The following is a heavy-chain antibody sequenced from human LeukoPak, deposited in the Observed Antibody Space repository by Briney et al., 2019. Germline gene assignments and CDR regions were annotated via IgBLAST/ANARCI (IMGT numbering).Heavy chain of an antibody. J-gene: IGHJ4*02. CDR1: GGSISSGSYY. CDR3: ARDIGGSSGWYNYFDY. D-gene: IGHD6-19*01. Sequence: SQTLSLTCTVSGGSISSGSYYWRWSRQPGGRGREWIVRIYTSGSTNYNPSLKSRVTISVDTSNNQFSLKLSSVPAADTAVYYCARDIGGSSGWYNYFDYWGQGTLVTVSS. V-gene: IGHV4-61*02. CDR2: IYTSGST.